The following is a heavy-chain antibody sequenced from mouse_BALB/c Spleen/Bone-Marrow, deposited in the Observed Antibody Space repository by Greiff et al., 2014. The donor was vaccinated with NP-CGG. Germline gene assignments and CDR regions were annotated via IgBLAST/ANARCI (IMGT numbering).Heavy chain of an antibody. CDR2: INPNNGGT. CDR3: ARGWLLRHYFDY. CDR1: GYTFTEYT. D-gene: IGHD2-3*01. V-gene: IGHV1-22*01. Sequence: VQLQQPGLELVKPGASVKISCKTSGYTFTEYTMHWVKQSHGKSLEWIGSINPNNGGTSYNQKFKGKATLTVDKSSSTAYMELRSLTSEDSAVYYCARGWLLRHYFDYWGHGTTLTVSS. J-gene: IGHJ2*01.